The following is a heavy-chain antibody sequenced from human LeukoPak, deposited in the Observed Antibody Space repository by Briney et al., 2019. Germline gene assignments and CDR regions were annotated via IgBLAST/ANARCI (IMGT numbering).Heavy chain of an antibody. CDR2: IWFDGSNK. J-gene: IGHJ4*02. V-gene: IGHV3-33*03. Sequence: GGSLRLSCAASGFIFSNDAMHWVRQAPGKGLEWVAFIWFDGSNKHYADSVKGRFTISRDNAKNSLYLQMNSLRAEDTAVYYCARNSGYFDYWGQGTLVTVSS. CDR1: GFIFSNDA. D-gene: IGHD3-10*01. CDR3: ARNSGYFDY.